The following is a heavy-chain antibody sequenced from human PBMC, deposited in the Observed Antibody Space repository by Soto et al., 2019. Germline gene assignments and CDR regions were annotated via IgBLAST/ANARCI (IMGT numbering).Heavy chain of an antibody. V-gene: IGHV3-30-3*01. CDR1: GFTFSSYA. Sequence: QVQLVESGGGVVQPGRSLRLSCAASGFTFSSYAMHWVRQAPGKGLEWVAVISYDGSNKYYADSVKGRFTISRDNYKITLGLQMNSLEAEDTAVYYCATILGYCSGGSCSDQDYWGQGTLVTVSS. J-gene: IGHJ4*02. CDR2: ISYDGSNK. CDR3: ATILGYCSGGSCSDQDY. D-gene: IGHD2-15*01.